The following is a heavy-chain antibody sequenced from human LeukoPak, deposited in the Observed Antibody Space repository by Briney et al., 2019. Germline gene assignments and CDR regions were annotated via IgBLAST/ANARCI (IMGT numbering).Heavy chain of an antibody. CDR2: IYYSGST. V-gene: IGHV4-59*01. D-gene: IGHD6-13*01. J-gene: IGHJ5*02. CDR1: GGSISNYY. CDR3: ARQQQLVPWCLEH. Sequence: SETLSLTCTASGGSISNYYWSWIRQPPGKGLEWIGYIYYSGSTNYNPSLKSRVTISLDTSKNQFSLNLSSVTDADTAVYYCARQQQLVPWCLEHWGQGTLVTVSS.